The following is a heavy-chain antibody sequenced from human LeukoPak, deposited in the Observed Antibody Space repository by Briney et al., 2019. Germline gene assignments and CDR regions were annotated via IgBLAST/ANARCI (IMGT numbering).Heavy chain of an antibody. Sequence: ASVKVSCKASGYTFTSYAMHWVRQAPGLRLEWMGWINAGNGNTKYSQKFQGRVTITRDTSASTAYMELSSLRSEDTAVYYCARVPPDSSWYPIDYWGQGTLVTASS. CDR1: GYTFTSYA. D-gene: IGHD6-13*01. V-gene: IGHV1-3*01. CDR2: INAGNGNT. CDR3: ARVPPDSSWYPIDY. J-gene: IGHJ4*02.